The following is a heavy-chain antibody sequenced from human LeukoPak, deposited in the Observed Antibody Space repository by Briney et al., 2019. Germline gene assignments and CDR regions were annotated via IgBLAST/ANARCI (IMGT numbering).Heavy chain of an antibody. D-gene: IGHD3-22*01. CDR3: ARDNWGDGGYYRTLDY. Sequence: PGGSLRLSCAAYGFTFGSYGIYWVRQAPGKGLEWVAGIRYDGSDRSYADPVKGRFTISGDNSKNTVDLQMNSLRAEDTAVYYCARDNWGDGGYYRTLDYWGQGTLVTVSS. J-gene: IGHJ4*02. CDR2: IRYDGSDR. V-gene: IGHV3-33*01. CDR1: GFTFGSYG.